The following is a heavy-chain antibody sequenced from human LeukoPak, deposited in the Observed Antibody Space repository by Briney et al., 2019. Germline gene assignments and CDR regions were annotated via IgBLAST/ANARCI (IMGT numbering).Heavy chain of an antibody. V-gene: IGHV4-59*11. J-gene: IGHJ3*02. Sequence: SETLSLTCAVSDDSFSSHYWTWIRQPPGKGLEWIGYISYIGRTNCNPSLKSRVTISIDTSKNQFSLKLTSATAADTAVYYCARDLVTVTKGFDIWGQGTMVSVSS. CDR1: DDSFSSHY. D-gene: IGHD4-17*01. CDR2: ISYIGRT. CDR3: ARDLVTVTKGFDI.